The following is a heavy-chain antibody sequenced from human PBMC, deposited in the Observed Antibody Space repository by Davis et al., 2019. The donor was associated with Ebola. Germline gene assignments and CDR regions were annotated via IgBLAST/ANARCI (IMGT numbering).Heavy chain of an antibody. CDR3: ASTGYFDY. CDR2: IYYSGST. Sequence: SETLSLTCSVSGGSISSNSFYWGWIRQPPGKGLEWIGTIYYSGSTYYNPSLKSRVTISIDRSKNQFSLKLSSVTAADTAVYYCASTGYFDYWGQGTLVTVSS. V-gene: IGHV4-39*01. D-gene: IGHD3-10*01. J-gene: IGHJ4*02. CDR1: GGSISSNSFY.